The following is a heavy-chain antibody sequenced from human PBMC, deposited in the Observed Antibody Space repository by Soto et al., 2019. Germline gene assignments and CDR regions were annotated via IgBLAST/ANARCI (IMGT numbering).Heavy chain of an antibody. J-gene: IGHJ5*02. CDR1: GTSISSTFW. D-gene: IGHD2-15*01. V-gene: IGHV4-4*02. Sequence: QVHLRESGPRTVRPSGTLSLTCAVSGTSISSTFWWTWVRQPPGKGLEWIGEVYHTGTTKYNPSLKNRVTISVDKSNHQFSLQLRAVTAADTAVYYCATLPPRIVEMTSEIPSWGQGTLVTVSS. CDR2: VYHTGTT. CDR3: ATLPPRIVEMTSEIPS.